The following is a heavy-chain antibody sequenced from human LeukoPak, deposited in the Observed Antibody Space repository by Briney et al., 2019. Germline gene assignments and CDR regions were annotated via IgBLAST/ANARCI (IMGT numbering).Heavy chain of an antibody. D-gene: IGHD6-13*01. V-gene: IGHV3-48*01. CDR3: AKDFDGSTWFGRNYMDV. CDR1: GFGFRSSS. J-gene: IGHJ6*03. Sequence: HPGRSLRLSCAASGFGFRSSSMNWVRQAPGKGLEWISYIRSTSDPIYYADSVRGRFTISRDNAKNSLYLQMDSLRVEDTAVYYCAKDFDGSTWFGRNYMDVWGKGTTVTVSS. CDR2: IRSTSDPI.